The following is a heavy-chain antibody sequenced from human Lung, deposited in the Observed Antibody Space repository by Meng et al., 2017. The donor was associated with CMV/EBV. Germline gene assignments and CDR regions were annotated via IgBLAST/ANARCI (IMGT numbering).Heavy chain of an antibody. V-gene: IGHV3-49*04. CDR2: IRKNGYGGTT. D-gene: IGHD2-2*01. CDR1: GFIFGDYL. J-gene: IGHJ6*02. Sequence: GGSLRLXXTASGFIFGDYLMGWVRQAPGKGPEWAGVIRKNGYGGTTEYAASVKGRFTISRDDSKGIAYLQMNSLKIEDTAVYYCTRGGTSAMRDGMDVWGQWPTVTVSS. CDR3: TRGGTSAMRDGMDV.